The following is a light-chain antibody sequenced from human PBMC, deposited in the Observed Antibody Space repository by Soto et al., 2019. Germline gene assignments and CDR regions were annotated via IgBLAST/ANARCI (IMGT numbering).Light chain of an antibody. Sequence: EIVMPQSPATLSVSPGERATLSCRASQSVSSNLAWYQQKPGQAPRLLIYGASTMATGIPSRFSGSGSGTESTLTISILQSGDFAVYYCQQYNNWPFTFGPGTKVDIK. V-gene: IGKV3-15*01. CDR2: GAS. CDR1: QSVSSN. J-gene: IGKJ3*01. CDR3: QQYNNWPFT.